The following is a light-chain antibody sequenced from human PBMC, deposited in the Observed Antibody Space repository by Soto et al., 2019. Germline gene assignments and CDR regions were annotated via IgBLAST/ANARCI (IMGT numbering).Light chain of an antibody. CDR2: EVS. CDR3: CSYTGSSTYV. CDR1: SSDVRSYNL. Sequence: QSALTQPASVSGSPGQSITISCTGTSSDVRSYNLVSWYQQHPGKAPKLMIYEVSKRPSGVSNRSSGSKSGNTASLTISGLQAEDEADYYCCSYTGSSTYVFGTGTKLTVL. V-gene: IGLV2-23*02. J-gene: IGLJ1*01.